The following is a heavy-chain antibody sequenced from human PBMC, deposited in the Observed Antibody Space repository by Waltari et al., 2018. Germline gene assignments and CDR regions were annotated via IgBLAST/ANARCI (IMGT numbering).Heavy chain of an antibody. J-gene: IGHJ4*02. CDR1: GSYISSYY. Sequence: QVQLQESGPGLVKPSETLSLTCTVSGSYISSYYWSWIRQPPGKGLEWIGYIYYSGSTNYIPSLKSRVTISVDTSKNQFSLKLSSVTAADTAVYYCARGRGIAAPSWGQGTLVTVSS. CDR2: IYYSGST. D-gene: IGHD6-13*01. V-gene: IGHV4-59*01. CDR3: ARGRGIAAPS.